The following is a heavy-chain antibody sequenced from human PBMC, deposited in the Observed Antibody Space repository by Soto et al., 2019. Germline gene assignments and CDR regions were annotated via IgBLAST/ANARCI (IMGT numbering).Heavy chain of an antibody. Sequence: AGSVRLSCAAPEYSFKIYGMHWVLQDQGKGLEWVANMRLDGSNINYADAVMGRFTISRDNSKNMLYLEMNSLRVEDTAVYYCARDGIGSVAFWGYLDYWGQGTLDTVSS. CDR1: EYSFKIYG. CDR3: ARDGIGSVAFWGYLDY. D-gene: IGHD3-16*01. J-gene: IGHJ4*02. CDR2: MRLDGSNI. V-gene: IGHV3-33*01.